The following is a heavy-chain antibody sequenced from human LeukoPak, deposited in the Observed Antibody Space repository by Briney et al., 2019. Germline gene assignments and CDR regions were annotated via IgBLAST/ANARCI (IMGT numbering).Heavy chain of an antibody. V-gene: IGHV4-39*01. J-gene: IGHJ2*01. CDR3: ARHQEVDFDL. Sequence: KPSETLSPTPTVSGGSISRSSYYLGCIRHPPRKGLEWIGSIHYSGIIYYNPSLKSRVTISVDTSKNHFSLKLSPVTAADTAVYYCARHQEVDFDLWGRGTLVTVSS. CDR1: GGSISRSSYY. CDR2: IHYSGII.